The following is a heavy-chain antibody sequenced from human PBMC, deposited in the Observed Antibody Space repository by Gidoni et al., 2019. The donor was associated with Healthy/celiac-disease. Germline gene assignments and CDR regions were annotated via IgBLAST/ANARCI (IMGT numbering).Heavy chain of an antibody. CDR2: IDTSGST. J-gene: IGHJ4*02. CDR1: GGSISSGRYY. V-gene: IGHV4-61*02. CDR3: ARDGGDYVGY. Sequence: QVQLQESGPGLVKPSQTLSITCTVSGGSISSGRYYWSWIRQPAGKGLEWIGRIDTSGSTNYYPSLKRRVTMSVDTSKNQFSLKLSSVTAADTAVYYCARDGGDYVGYWGQGTLVTVSS. D-gene: IGHD2-21*01.